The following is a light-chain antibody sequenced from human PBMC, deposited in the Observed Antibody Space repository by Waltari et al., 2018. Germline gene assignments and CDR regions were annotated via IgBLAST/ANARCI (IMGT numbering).Light chain of an antibody. CDR2: GAS. V-gene: IGKV3D-15*03. Sequence: EIVMTQSPATLSVSPGERATLSCRASQSISSNLAWYQLNPGQAPRLLIYGASIRATGIPARFSGSGSGTEFTLTISILQSEDFAVYFCQQYNNWPPGTFGQGTKVEIK. CDR1: QSISSN. CDR3: QQYNNWPPGT. J-gene: IGKJ1*01.